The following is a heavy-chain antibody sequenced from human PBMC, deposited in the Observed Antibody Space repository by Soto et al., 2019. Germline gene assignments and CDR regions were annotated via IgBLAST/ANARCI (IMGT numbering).Heavy chain of an antibody. J-gene: IGHJ6*02. D-gene: IGHD3-3*01. Sequence: PSETLSLTCTVSGGSISSGGYYWSWIRQHPGKGLEWIGYIYYSGSTYYNPSLKSRVTISVDTSKNQFSLKLSSVTAADTAVYYCPRDRSGYYYVNGMDVWGQGTKVTVS. CDR1: GGSISSGGYY. CDR3: PRDRSGYYYVNGMDV. V-gene: IGHV4-31*03. CDR2: IYYSGST.